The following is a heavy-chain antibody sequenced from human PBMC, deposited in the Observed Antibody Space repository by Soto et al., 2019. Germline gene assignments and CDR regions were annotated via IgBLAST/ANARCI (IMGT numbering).Heavy chain of an antibody. D-gene: IGHD2-2*01. J-gene: IGHJ3*02. Sequence: SETLSLTCTVSGGSISSYYWSWIRQPPGKGLEWIGFFYYGGTTTYNPSLKGRLTISLDTSMNHFFLKLCSLTAADTALYYCASCETCNGGCSSTSCSRKADAFDIWGQGKMVTV. CDR1: GGSISSYY. V-gene: IGHV4-59*08. CDR3: ASCETCNGGCSSTSCSRKADAFDI. CDR2: FYYGGTT.